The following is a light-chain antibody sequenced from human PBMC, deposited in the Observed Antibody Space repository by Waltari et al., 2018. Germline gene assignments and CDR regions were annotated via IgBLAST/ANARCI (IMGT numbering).Light chain of an antibody. CDR3: HLYGSART. CDR1: QSVSNNY. J-gene: IGKJ4*01. Sequence: NVLTQSPGTLSLSPGERATLSCRASQSVSNNYLAWFQQQPGQAPRLLMYGASSRATGIPDRFSGSGSGTDFTLTISRLEPEDSAVYFCHLYGSARTFGGGTKVEIK. V-gene: IGKV3-20*01. CDR2: GAS.